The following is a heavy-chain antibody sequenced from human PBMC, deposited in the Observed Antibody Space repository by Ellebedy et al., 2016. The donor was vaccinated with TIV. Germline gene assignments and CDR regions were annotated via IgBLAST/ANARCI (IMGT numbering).Heavy chain of an antibody. J-gene: IGHJ1*01. CDR2: FDPEDGET. V-gene: IGHV1-24*01. Sequence: AASVKVSCKVSGYTLTELSMHWVRQAPGKGLEWMGGFDPEDGETIYAQKFQGRVTMTEDTSTDTAYMELSSLRSEDTAVYYCATDPARELSLQHWGQGTLVTVSS. CDR1: GYTLTELS. D-gene: IGHD3-16*02. CDR3: ATDPARELSLQH.